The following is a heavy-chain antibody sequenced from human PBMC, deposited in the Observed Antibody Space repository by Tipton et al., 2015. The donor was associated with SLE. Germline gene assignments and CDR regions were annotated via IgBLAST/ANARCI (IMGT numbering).Heavy chain of an antibody. CDR3: ARGIEYGSGSYYPNLGY. D-gene: IGHD3-10*01. V-gene: IGHV3-21*01. Sequence: SLRLSCVASGLTFGIYTMNWVRQAPGKGLEWVSSISGSGSDISYGDSVKGRFTISRDNAKNSLYLQMNSLRAEDTAVYYCARGIEYGSGSYYPNLGYWGQGTLVTVSS. J-gene: IGHJ4*02. CDR2: ISGSGSDI. CDR1: GLTFGIYT.